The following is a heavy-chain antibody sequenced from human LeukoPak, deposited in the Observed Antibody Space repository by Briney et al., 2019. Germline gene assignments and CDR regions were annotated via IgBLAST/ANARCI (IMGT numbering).Heavy chain of an antibody. D-gene: IGHD1-1*01. V-gene: IGHV5-51*01. J-gene: IGHJ4*02. CDR2: IYPGDSDT. CDR1: GYTFTSYW. Sequence: GESLKISCRGSGYTFTSYWIGWVRQMPGKGLECMGIIYPGDSDTRYSPSFQGQVTISADKSITTAYLQWNSLKASDTAMYYCARLGAGSRRPFDYWGQGTLVTVSS. CDR3: ARLGAGSRRPFDY.